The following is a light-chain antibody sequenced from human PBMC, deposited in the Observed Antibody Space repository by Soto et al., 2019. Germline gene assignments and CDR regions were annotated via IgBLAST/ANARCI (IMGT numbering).Light chain of an antibody. CDR1: QSVLYRSNNQNY. CDR2: WAS. CDR3: QQFYNIPHT. V-gene: IGKV4-1*01. Sequence: DIVMTQSPDSLAVSLGERATINCKSSQSVLYRSNNQNYLVWYQQKPGQPPKLLIYWASTRESGVPDRFSGSGSGTDFTLTIISLQAEDVAVYYCQQFYNIPHTFGQGTKLEIK. J-gene: IGKJ2*01.